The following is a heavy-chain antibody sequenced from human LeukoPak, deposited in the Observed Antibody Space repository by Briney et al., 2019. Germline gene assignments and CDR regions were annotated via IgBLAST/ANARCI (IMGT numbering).Heavy chain of an antibody. CDR3: ARVSSKTTVRGLITKKNYYYYYMDV. D-gene: IGHD3-10*01. CDR2: IKQDGSEK. CDR1: GFIFSSYW. V-gene: IGHV3-7*01. J-gene: IGHJ6*03. Sequence: GGSLRLSCAASGFIFSSYWMSWVRQAPGKGLEWVANIKQDGSEKYYVDSVKGRFTISRDNAKNSLYLQMNSLRAEDTAVYYCARVSSKTTVRGLITKKNYYYYYMDVWGKGTTVTISS.